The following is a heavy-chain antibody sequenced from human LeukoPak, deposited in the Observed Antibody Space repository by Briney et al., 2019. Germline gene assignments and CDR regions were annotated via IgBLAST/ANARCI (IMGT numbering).Heavy chain of an antibody. J-gene: IGHJ5*01. Sequence: GGSLRLSCVASGFTFNMYGMHWVRQAPGKGLEWVGIIRYDGNNKNNADSVKSRYTISRDNSKNTLFLQMNSLRAEDTAVYYCARDNWVDCWGQGTLVTVSS. CDR3: ARDNWVDC. CDR1: GFTFNMYG. V-gene: IGHV3-30*02. CDR2: IRYDGNNK.